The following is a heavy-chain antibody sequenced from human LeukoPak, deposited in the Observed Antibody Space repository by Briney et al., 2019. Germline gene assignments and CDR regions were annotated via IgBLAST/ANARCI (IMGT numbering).Heavy chain of an antibody. CDR3: ASDGGGVRYFDWENAPNYFDY. V-gene: IGHV3-33*01. D-gene: IGHD3-9*01. CDR1: GFTFSSYG. J-gene: IGHJ4*02. Sequence: GGSLRLSCAASGFTFSSYGMHWVRQAPGKGLEWVAVIWYDGSNKYYADSVKGRFTISRDNSKNTLYLQMNSLRAEDTAVYYCASDGGGVRYFDWENAPNYFDYWGQGTLVTVSS. CDR2: IWYDGSNK.